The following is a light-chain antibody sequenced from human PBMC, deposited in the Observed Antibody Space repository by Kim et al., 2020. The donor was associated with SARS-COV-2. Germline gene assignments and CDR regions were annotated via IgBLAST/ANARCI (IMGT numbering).Light chain of an antibody. Sequence: GQKVSSTCSGSSTNSGGYTVTWYQQLPGKAHKLLIYGDNQRPSGVPDRFSGSKSGSSASLAISGLQSEDEADYYCAAWDDSLKGPVFGGGTQLTVL. J-gene: IGLJ2*01. V-gene: IGLV1-44*01. CDR3: AAWDDSLKGPV. CDR2: GDN. CDR1: STNSGGYT.